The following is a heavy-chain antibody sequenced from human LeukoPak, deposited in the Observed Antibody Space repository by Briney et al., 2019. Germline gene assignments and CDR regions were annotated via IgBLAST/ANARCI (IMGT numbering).Heavy chain of an antibody. CDR1: GGSISTYY. CDR2: IYHSGST. V-gene: IGHV4-59*01. CDR3: ARSDGAGATDY. D-gene: IGHD1-26*01. J-gene: IGHJ4*02. Sequence: PSETLSLTCTVSGGSISTYYWNWIRQPPGKGLEWIGYIYHSGSTNYNPSLQSRVTISVDTSKNQLSLKLSSVTAADAAVYYCARSDGAGATDYWGQGTLVTVSS.